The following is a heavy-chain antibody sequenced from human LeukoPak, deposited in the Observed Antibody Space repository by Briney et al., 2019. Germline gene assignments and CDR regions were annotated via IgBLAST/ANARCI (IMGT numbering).Heavy chain of an antibody. D-gene: IGHD3-22*01. V-gene: IGHV3-30*04. Sequence: GGSLRLSCAASGFTFSSYAMHWVRQAPGKGLEWVAVISYDGSNKYYADSVKGRFTISRDNSKNTLYLQMNSLRAEDTAVYYCARVDDSSGYYSYYFDYWGQGTLVTVSS. CDR3: ARVDDSSGYYSYYFDY. CDR2: ISYDGSNK. J-gene: IGHJ4*02. CDR1: GFTFSSYA.